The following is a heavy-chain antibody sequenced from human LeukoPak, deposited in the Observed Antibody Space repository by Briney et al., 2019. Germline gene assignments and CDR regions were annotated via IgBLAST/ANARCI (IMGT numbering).Heavy chain of an antibody. J-gene: IGHJ4*02. CDR1: GFTFSSYA. V-gene: IGHV3-23*01. CDR2: ISGSGGST. D-gene: IGHD3-22*01. CDR3: VKGLNYYDSSGYNY. Sequence: GGSLRLSCAASGFTFSSYAMSWVRQAPGKGLEWVSAISGSGGSTYYADSVKGRFTISRDNSKNTLYLQMSSLRAEDTAVYYCVKGLNYYDSSGYNYWGQGTLVAVSS.